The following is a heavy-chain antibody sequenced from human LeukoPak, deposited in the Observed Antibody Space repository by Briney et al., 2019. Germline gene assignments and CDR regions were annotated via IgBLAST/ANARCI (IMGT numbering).Heavy chain of an antibody. D-gene: IGHD6-19*01. CDR3: ARDRQWLVPLDY. CDR1: GFTFSSYA. Sequence: GGSLRLSCAASGFTFSSYAMSWVRQAPGKGLEWVSAISGSGGSTYYADSVKGRFTISRDNAKNSLYLQMNSLRAEDTAVYYCARDRQWLVPLDYWGQGTLVTVSS. J-gene: IGHJ4*02. CDR2: ISGSGGST. V-gene: IGHV3-23*01.